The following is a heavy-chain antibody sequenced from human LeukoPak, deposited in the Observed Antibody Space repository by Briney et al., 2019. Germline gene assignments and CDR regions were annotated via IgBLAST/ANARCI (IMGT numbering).Heavy chain of an antibody. Sequence: GGSLRLSCAASGFTFSSYWMHWVRQAPGKGLLWVSRINRDGSSTSSADSVKGRFTISRDNAKNTLYLQMNSLRAEDTAVYYCARSGPPEKGSTQNWFDPWGQGTLVTVSS. D-gene: IGHD3-10*01. V-gene: IGHV3-74*01. CDR3: ARSGPPEKGSTQNWFDP. CDR2: INRDGSST. J-gene: IGHJ5*02. CDR1: GFTFSSYW.